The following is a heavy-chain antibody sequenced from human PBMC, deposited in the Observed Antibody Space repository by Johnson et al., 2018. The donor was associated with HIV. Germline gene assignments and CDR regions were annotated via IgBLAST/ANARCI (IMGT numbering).Heavy chain of an antibody. Sequence: QVQLVESGGGVVQPGRSLRLSCAASGFTFSDYAMHWVRQAPGKGLEWVASISSDGNNKYFADSVQGRFTISRDNSKNTLYLQMNSLRAEDTAVYYCARDRGYSGSYFGAFDIWGQGTMVTVSS. J-gene: IGHJ3*02. V-gene: IGHV3-30*04. D-gene: IGHD1-26*01. CDR3: ARDRGYSGSYFGAFDI. CDR1: GFTFSDYA. CDR2: ISSDGNNK.